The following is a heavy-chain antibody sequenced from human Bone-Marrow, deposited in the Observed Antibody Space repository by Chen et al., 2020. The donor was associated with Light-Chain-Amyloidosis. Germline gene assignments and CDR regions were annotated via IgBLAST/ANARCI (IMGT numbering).Heavy chain of an antibody. CDR2: VGRYGRDT. J-gene: IGHJ3*02. CDR1: GFSFHESW. D-gene: IGHD2-2*01. V-gene: IGHV3-74*03. CDR3: ARGDTVVGPAVMKLGLDI. Sequence: EVQLVESGGGLVQPGTSLTLSCATSGFSFHESWMPWVRRVPAKGLMWVGRVGRYGRDTTYADSVKGRFTISRDNAKNTLYLQLSSLRAEDTALYFCARGDTVVGPAVMKLGLDIWGQGTMVSVSS.